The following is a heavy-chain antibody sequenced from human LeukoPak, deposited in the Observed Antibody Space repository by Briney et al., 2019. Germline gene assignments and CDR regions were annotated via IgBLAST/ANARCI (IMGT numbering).Heavy chain of an antibody. J-gene: IGHJ4*02. D-gene: IGHD5-24*01. Sequence: SETLSLTCAVYGGSFSGYYWSWIRQPPGKGLEWIGEINHSGSTNYNPSLKSRVTISVDTCKNQFSLKLSSVTAADTAVYYCARGRWLQLRRYFDYWGEGTLVTVSS. CDR1: GGSFSGYY. V-gene: IGHV4-34*01. CDR2: INHSGST. CDR3: ARGRWLQLRRYFDY.